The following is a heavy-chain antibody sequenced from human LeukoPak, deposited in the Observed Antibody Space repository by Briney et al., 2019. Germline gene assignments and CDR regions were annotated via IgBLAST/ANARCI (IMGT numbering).Heavy chain of an antibody. D-gene: IGHD3-16*01. CDR3: AKASWVSSADAVL. CDR2: LRGDGST. V-gene: IGHV3-23*01. Sequence: GGSLRLSCVASGFTFSSYAMSWVRQAPARGLEWVASLRGDGSTFYAASVKGRFTLSRDESRNTVYLQLTYLRVEDTAVYYCAKASWVSSADAVLWGQGTPVTVSS. J-gene: IGHJ4*02. CDR1: GFTFSSYA.